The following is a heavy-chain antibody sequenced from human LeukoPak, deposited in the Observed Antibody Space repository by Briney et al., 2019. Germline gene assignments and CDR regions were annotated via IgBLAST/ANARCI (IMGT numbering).Heavy chain of an antibody. Sequence: GGSLRLSCTASGFAFSDYWMSWVRQAPGKGLEWLANINQDGSQTSYVDSVRGRFTVSRNNATNSLYLQMNSLRADDTAVYYCARDSSPRYSGYDWVYWGRGTLVTVSS. V-gene: IGHV3-7*01. D-gene: IGHD5-12*01. J-gene: IGHJ4*02. CDR1: GFAFSDYW. CDR2: INQDGSQT. CDR3: ARDSSPRYSGYDWVY.